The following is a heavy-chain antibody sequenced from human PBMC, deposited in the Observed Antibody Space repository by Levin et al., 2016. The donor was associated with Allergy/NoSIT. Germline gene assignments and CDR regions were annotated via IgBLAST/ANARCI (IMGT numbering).Heavy chain of an antibody. V-gene: IGHV3-66*04. CDR2: IYNGGAP. J-gene: IGHJ4*02. CDR3: ATLCKGADCFDS. CDR1: GFTVSSNY. Sequence: GESLKISCAASGFTVSSNYMTWVRQAPGKGLEWVSLIYNGGAPYYAESVKGRFTISRDNFRNTLYLQMNSLRAEDTAVYYCATLCKGADCFDSWGQGTLVTVSS. D-gene: IGHD2-21*01.